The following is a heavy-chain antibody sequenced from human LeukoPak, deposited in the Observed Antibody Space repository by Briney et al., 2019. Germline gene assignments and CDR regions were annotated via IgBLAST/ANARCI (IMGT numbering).Heavy chain of an antibody. CDR2: INWNGSGS. V-gene: IGHV3-20*04. J-gene: IGHJ6*03. D-gene: IGHD4-17*01. CDR3: ARYLRKLYGRGGDYYFYMDV. CDR1: GFTFDDYG. Sequence: AGGSLRLSCAASGFTFDDYGMSWVRHVPGKGLEWVSGINWNGSGSVYADSVKGRFTISRDNAKNSLYLQMNSLTAEDTALFYCARYLRKLYGRGGDYYFYMDVWGKGTTVTVPS.